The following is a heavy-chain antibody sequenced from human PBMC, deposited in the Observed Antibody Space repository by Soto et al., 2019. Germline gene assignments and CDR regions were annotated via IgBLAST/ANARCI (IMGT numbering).Heavy chain of an antibody. CDR1: GGSITSSSYY. J-gene: IGHJ2*01. CDR3: ARFNWYFDL. V-gene: IGHV4-61*05. CDR2: IYYSGST. Sequence: PSETLSLTCTVSGGSITSSSYYWGWIRQPPGKGLEWIGYIYYSGSTNYNPSLKSRVTISVDTSKNQFSLKLSSVTAADTAVYYCARFNWYFDLWGRGTLVTVSS.